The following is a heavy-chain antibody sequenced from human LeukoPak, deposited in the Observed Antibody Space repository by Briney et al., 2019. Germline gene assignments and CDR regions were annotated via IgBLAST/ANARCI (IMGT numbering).Heavy chain of an antibody. CDR2: IWYDGSNK. V-gene: IGHV3-33*01. CDR1: GFTFSSYG. Sequence: GGSLRLSCAASGFTFSSYGMHWVRQAPGKGLEWVAVIWYDGSNKYYADSVKGRFTISRDNSKNTLYLQMNSLRAEDTAVYYCARVPYGSGSFPPDIWGQGTMVTVSS. D-gene: IGHD3-10*01. J-gene: IGHJ3*02. CDR3: ARVPYGSGSFPPDI.